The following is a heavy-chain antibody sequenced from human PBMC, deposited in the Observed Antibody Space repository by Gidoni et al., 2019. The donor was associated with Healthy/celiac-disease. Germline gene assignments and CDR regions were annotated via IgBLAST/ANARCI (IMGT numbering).Heavy chain of an antibody. V-gene: IGHV4-39*01. J-gene: IGHJ3*02. CDR3: ARWTGPGDYPREQAFDI. Sequence: LQLLASASALVNPSVTLSLSCTVSVRPTPSSSYYWGWIRQPLGKGLEWIGSIYYSGSTYYNPSLKSRVTISVDTSKNQFSLKLSSVTAADTAVYYCARWTGPGDYPREQAFDIWGQGTMVTVSS. CDR1: VRPTPSSSYY. D-gene: IGHD2-21*01. CDR2: IYYSGST.